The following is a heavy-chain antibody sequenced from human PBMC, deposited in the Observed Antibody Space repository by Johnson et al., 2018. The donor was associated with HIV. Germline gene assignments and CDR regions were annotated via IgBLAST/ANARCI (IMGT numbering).Heavy chain of an antibody. CDR2: INWSGISK. V-gene: IGHV3-20*04. J-gene: IGHJ3*02. CDR3: ARGFSSCFTDAFDI. CDR1: GFTFDDYG. Sequence: VQLVESGGGLVQPGRSLRLSCAASGFTFDDYGMSWVRQVPGKGLEWVSGINWSGISKGSADSEKGRFTISRDNTKDYLYLQLNSVRVEDTALYYCARGFSSCFTDAFDIWGQGTVVTVSS. D-gene: IGHD3-22*01.